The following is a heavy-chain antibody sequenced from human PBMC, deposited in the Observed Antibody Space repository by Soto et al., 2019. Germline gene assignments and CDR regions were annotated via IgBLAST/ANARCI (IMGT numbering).Heavy chain of an antibody. Sequence: ASVTVSCKASAYTFTSYYMHWVRPAPGQGLEWMGIINPSGGSTSYAQKFQGRVTMTRDTSTSTVYMELSSLRSEDTAVYYCARDQVSERWLLINHLDYWGQGTLVTVSS. CDR2: INPSGGST. D-gene: IGHD3-10*01. J-gene: IGHJ4*02. V-gene: IGHV1-46*01. CDR1: AYTFTSYY. CDR3: ARDQVSERWLLINHLDY.